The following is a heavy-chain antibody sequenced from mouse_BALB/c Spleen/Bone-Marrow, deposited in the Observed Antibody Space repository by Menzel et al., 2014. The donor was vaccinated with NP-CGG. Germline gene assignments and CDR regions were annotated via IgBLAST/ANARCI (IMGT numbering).Heavy chain of an antibody. V-gene: IGHV14-3*02. CDR2: IDXANGNT. Sequence: VQLQQSGAELVKPGASVKLSCTASGFNIKDTYMHWVKQRPEQGLEWXXXIDXANGNTKYDPKFQGKATITADTSSNTAYLQLSSLTSEDTAVYYCASYYYGSSRFAYWGQGTLVTVSA. CDR1: GFNIKDTY. CDR3: ASYYYGSSRFAY. J-gene: IGHJ3*01. D-gene: IGHD1-1*01.